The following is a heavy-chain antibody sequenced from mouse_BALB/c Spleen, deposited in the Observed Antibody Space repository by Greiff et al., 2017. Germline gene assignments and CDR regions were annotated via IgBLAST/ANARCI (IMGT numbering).Heavy chain of an antibody. D-gene: IGHD2-4*01. J-gene: IGHJ3*01. V-gene: IGHV1-9*01. Sequence: QVQLKQSGAELMKPGASVKISCKATGYTFSSYWIEWVKQRPGHGLEWIGEILPGSGSTNYNEKFKGKATFTADTSSNTAYMQLSSLTSEDSAVYYCAMITTFAYWGQGTLVTVSA. CDR3: AMITTFAY. CDR1: GYTFSSYW. CDR2: ILPGSGST.